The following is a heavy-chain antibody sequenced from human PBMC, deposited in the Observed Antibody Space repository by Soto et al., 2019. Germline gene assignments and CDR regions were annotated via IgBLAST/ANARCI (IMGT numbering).Heavy chain of an antibody. CDR1: AITFRRYA. D-gene: IGHD2-2*01. Sequence: EEQLLESGGGLVRPGGSLRLSCEACAITFRRYAMSWVRKAPGKGLEWVSAITASAATTYYADSVKGRFTISRDNSKNYLYLRMNSLRAEDTAVYYCAKVRPLRDCTSTSCLGAVDIWGQRTIVTVS. CDR3: AKVRPLRDCTSTSCLGAVDI. V-gene: IGHV3-23*01. CDR2: ITASAATT. J-gene: IGHJ3*02.